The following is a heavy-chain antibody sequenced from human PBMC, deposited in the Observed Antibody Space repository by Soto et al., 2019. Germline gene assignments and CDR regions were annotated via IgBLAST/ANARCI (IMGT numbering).Heavy chain of an antibody. CDR1: GFIFSGYS. CDR2: ISSRSTNI. V-gene: IGHV3-21*06. J-gene: IGHJ4*02. CDR3: AKFTEPGYSSIWYYFEY. Sequence: GGSLRLSCVGSGFIFSGYSMAWVRQAPGRGLEWVASISSRSTNIDYADSVKGRFSISRDNANNLVSLQMSSLRGEDTALYYCAKFTEPGYSSIWYYFEYWGQGTPVTVSS. D-gene: IGHD2-2*01.